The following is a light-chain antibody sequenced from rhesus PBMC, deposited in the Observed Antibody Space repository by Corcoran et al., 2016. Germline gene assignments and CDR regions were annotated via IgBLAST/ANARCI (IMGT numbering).Light chain of an antibody. CDR3: LTGSAILFA. Sequence: DIQMTQSPSSLSASVGDTVTITCQASQGIANNLAWYQQKPGKVPKFLVHAASTLQSGVPSRFRGGWSGTDFTLAISILQPEYFATYFCLTGSAILFAFGPGTKLDI. CDR1: QGIANN. V-gene: IGKV1S17*01. CDR2: AAS. J-gene: IGKJ3*01.